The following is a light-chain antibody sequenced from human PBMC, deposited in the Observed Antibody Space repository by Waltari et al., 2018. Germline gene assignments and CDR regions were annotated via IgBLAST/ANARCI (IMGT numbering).Light chain of an antibody. J-gene: IGKJ1*01. CDR1: QSVINN. CDR2: GAS. Sequence: EIVLTQSPATLSVSPGESATLSCRASQSVINNLAWYQQKPGQAPRLLIYGASRRTSDVPVRFSGSGSGTDFTLTISSLRSGDSAMYYCHQYNTWPKTFGQGTKVEI. V-gene: IGKV3-15*01. CDR3: HQYNTWPKT.